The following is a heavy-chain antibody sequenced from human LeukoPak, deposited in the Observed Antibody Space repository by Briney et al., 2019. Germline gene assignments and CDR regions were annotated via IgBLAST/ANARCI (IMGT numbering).Heavy chain of an antibody. J-gene: IGHJ4*02. Sequence: PGGSLRLSCAASGFTFSSYAVSWVRQAPGKGLEWVSAISGSGGSTYYADSVKGRFTISRDNSKNTLYLQMNSLRAEDMAVYYCAKYMPYYDSSGYYAEVFFDYWGQGTLVTVSS. CDR3: AKYMPYYDSSGYYAEVFFDY. V-gene: IGHV3-23*01. CDR1: GFTFSSYA. CDR2: ISGSGGST. D-gene: IGHD3-22*01.